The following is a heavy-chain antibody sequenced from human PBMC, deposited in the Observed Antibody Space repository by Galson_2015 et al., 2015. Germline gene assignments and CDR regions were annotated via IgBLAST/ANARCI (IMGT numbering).Heavy chain of an antibody. CDR2: IYYSGST. D-gene: IGHD2-2*01. CDR3: ARDLYCSSTSCSCNFDY. J-gene: IGHJ4*02. V-gene: IGHV4-31*03. CDR1: GGSISSGGYY. Sequence: LSLTCTVSGGSISSGGYYWNWIRQHPGKGMEWIGYIYYSGSTYYNPSLKSRVTISVDTSKNQFSLKLSYVTAADTAVYYCARDLYCSSTSCSCNFDYWGQGTLVTVSS.